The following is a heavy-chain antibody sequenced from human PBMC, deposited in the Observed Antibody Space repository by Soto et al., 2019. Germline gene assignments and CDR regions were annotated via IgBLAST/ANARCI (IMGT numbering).Heavy chain of an antibody. D-gene: IGHD1-26*01. CDR1: GGSVSSGSYY. J-gene: IGHJ4*02. CDR3: GRVGGASYFDY. V-gene: IGHV4-61*01. Sequence: SETLPLTCTVSGGSVSSGSYYWSWIRQPPGKGLEWIGYIYYSGSTNYNPSLKSRVTISVDTSKNQFSLKLSSVTAADTAVYYCGRVGGASYFDYWGQGTPVTVSS. CDR2: IYYSGST.